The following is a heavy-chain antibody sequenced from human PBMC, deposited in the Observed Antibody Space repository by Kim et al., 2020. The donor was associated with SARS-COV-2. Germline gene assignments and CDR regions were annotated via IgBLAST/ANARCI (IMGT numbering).Heavy chain of an antibody. J-gene: IGHJ5*02. CDR2: INPNRGDT. CDR1: GYSFTGYY. D-gene: IGHD6-19*01. V-gene: IGHV1-2*06. Sequence: ASVKVSCKASGYSFTGYYMHWVRQAPGQGLEWMGRINPNRGDTKYAQKFQGRVIMTRDTSISTAYMELSGLRSDDTAVYYCARLRRSCNRGWCESELDPWGQGTLFTVAS. CDR3: ARLRRSCNRGWCESELDP.